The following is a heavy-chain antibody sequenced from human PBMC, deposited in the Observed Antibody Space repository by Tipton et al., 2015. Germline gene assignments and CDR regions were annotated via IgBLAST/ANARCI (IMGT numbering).Heavy chain of an antibody. CDR3: ARGPRYSSGWDY. CDR1: GYIDTSKG. J-gene: IGHJ4*02. D-gene: IGHD6-19*01. CDR2: INTYNGNT. V-gene: IGHV1-18*01. Sequence: QSGAEVKEPGASVKVSCKTSGYIDTSKGLTWVRQAPGQGLEWMGWINTYNGNTNYAQSLQGRVTMTRDTSTNTAYMELRSLRSDDTAVYYCARGPRYSSGWDYWGQGTPVTVSS.